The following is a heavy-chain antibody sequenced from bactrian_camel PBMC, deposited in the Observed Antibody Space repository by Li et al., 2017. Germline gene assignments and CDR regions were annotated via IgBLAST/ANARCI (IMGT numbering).Heavy chain of an antibody. CDR2: LNSGRAGSP. V-gene: IGHV3S1*01. CDR1: GETYGRAC. Sequence: HVQLVESGGGSVQAGGSLRLSCVASGETYGRACVGWFRQAPGKEREGVAALNSGRAGSPWYRDSAKGRFSISRDSDKNALFLQMTNLKPEDTAMYYCAANFGPYCSGPYLARRANFLGQGTQVTVS. J-gene: IGHJ4*01. D-gene: IGHD2*01.